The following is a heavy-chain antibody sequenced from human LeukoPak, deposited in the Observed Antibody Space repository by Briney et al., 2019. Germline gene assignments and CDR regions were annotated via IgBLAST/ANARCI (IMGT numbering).Heavy chain of an antibody. CDR1: GYTFTSYG. D-gene: IGHD2-2*01. J-gene: IGHJ6*03. V-gene: IGHV1-18*01. Sequence: GASVKVSCKASGYTFTSYGISWVRQAPGQGLEWMGWISAYNGNTNYAQKLQGRVTMTTDTSTSTAYMELRSLRSDDTAVYYCARVYCSSTSCYRSSYYYYYMDVWGKGTTVTVSS. CDR3: ARVYCSSTSCYRSSYYYYYMDV. CDR2: ISAYNGNT.